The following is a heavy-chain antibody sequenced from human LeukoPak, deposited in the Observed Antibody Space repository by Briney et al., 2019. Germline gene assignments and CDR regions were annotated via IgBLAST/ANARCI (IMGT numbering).Heavy chain of an antibody. D-gene: IGHD3-9*01. J-gene: IGHJ4*02. CDR3: ARDCENYDILTGYYDY. CDR1: GSTFSSYA. Sequence: GGSLRLSCAASGSTFSSYAMHWVRQAPGKGLEWVAVISYDGSNKYYADSVKGRFTISRDNSKNTLYLQMNSLRAEDTAVYYCARDCENYDILTGYYDYWGQGTLVTVSS. CDR2: ISYDGSNK. V-gene: IGHV3-30-3*01.